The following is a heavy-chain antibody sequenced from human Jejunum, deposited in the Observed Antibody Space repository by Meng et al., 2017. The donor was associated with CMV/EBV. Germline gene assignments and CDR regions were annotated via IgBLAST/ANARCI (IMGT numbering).Heavy chain of an antibody. Sequence: MKWDGKETGRGPEWVSFMSGSSNYIFKAESMKGRFTISRDNAKNSLYLQMNSMRDEDTAVYYCAREAGPGIVVTTAASYFDQWGQGTLVTVSS. V-gene: IGHV3-21*01. D-gene: IGHD2-2*01. CDR3: AREAGPGIVVTTAASYFDQ. CDR2: MSGSSNYI. J-gene: IGHJ4*02.